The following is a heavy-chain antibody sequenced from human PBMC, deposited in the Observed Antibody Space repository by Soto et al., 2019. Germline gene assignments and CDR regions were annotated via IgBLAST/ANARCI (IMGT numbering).Heavy chain of an antibody. V-gene: IGHV3-33*01. CDR3: ARDFDPYSSSWEPDY. CDR1: GFTFSSYG. D-gene: IGHD6-13*01. CDR2: IWYDGSNK. J-gene: IGHJ4*02. Sequence: GGSLRLSCAASGFTFSSYGMHWVRQAPGKGLEWVAVIWYDGSNKYYADSVKGRFTISRDNSKNTLYLQMNSLRAEDTAVYYCARDFDPYSSSWEPDYWGQGTLVTVSS.